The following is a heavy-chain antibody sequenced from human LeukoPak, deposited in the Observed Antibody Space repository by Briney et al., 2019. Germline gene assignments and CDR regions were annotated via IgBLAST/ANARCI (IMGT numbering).Heavy chain of an antibody. V-gene: IGHV3-7*01. Sequence: GGSLRLSCAASGFTFSSYWMSWVRQTPRKGLEWVANVKLDGSEKYYVDSVKGRFTISRDNAKNSLYLQMNSLRAEDTAVYYCARVNTGYSSGWYWLGWFDPWGQGTLVTVSS. J-gene: IGHJ5*02. D-gene: IGHD6-19*01. CDR2: VKLDGSEK. CDR3: ARVNTGYSSGWYWLGWFDP. CDR1: GFTFSSYW.